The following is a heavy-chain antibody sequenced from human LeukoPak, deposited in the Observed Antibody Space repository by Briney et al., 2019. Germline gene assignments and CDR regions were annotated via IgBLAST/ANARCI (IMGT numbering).Heavy chain of an antibody. D-gene: IGHD2/OR15-2a*01. Sequence: GGSLRLSCAASGFNFRDFSMHWVRQVPGQGLEWVSLVSGDGDTAHYADSLKGRFTISRDNNKNSVFLHMNSLRIEDTAFYHCAKGNNSLSYNFDYWGQGALVTVSS. J-gene: IGHJ4*02. V-gene: IGHV3-43*02. CDR1: GFNFRDFS. CDR3: AKGNNSLSYNFDY. CDR2: VSGDGDTA.